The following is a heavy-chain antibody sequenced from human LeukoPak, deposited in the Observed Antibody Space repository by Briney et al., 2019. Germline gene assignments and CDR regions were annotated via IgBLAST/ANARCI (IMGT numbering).Heavy chain of an antibody. CDR2: ISSSSSYI. V-gene: IGHV3-21*01. D-gene: IGHD6-19*01. CDR3: ARVPSSGWFPLDY. J-gene: IGHJ4*02. CDR1: GFTFSSYS. Sequence: GGSLRLSCAASGFTFSSYSINWVRQAPGKELEWVSSISSSSSYIYYADSVKGRFTISRDNAKNSLYLQMNSLRAEDTAVYYCARVPSSGWFPLDYWGQGTLVTVSS.